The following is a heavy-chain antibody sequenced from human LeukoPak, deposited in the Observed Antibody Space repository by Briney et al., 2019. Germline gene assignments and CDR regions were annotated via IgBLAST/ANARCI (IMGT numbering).Heavy chain of an antibody. CDR1: GGTFSSYA. J-gene: IGHJ4*02. V-gene: IGHV1-46*01. D-gene: IGHD5-12*01. Sequence: ASVKVSCKASGGTFSSYAISWVRQAPGQGLEWMGIINPSGGSTSYAQKFQGRVTMTRDTSTSTVYMELSSLRSEDTAVYYCARSLRSIYADVDYWGQGTLVTVSS. CDR2: INPSGGST. CDR3: ARSLRSIYADVDY.